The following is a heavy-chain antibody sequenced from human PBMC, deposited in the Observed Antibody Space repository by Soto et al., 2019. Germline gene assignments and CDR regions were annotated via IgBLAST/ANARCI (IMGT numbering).Heavy chain of an antibody. Sequence: GGSLRLSCVASGFTFSSYWMSWVRQAPGKGLEWVANIKQDGSEKYYVDSVKGRFTISRDNAKNSLYLQMNSLRAEDTAVYYCARDCSGGSCDYYYGMDVWGQGTTVTVSS. CDR3: ARDCSGGSCDYYYGMDV. CDR1: GFTFSSYW. D-gene: IGHD2-15*01. J-gene: IGHJ6*02. V-gene: IGHV3-7*03. CDR2: IKQDGSEK.